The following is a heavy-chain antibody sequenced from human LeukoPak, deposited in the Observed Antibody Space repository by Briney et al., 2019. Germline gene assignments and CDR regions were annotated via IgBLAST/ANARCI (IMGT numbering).Heavy chain of an antibody. J-gene: IGHJ3*02. V-gene: IGHV4-34*01. D-gene: IGHD2-15*01. CDR2: IIHIGST. CDR3: ARGPARRLGYCSGGSCYVRGAFDI. Sequence: SETLSLTWAVYGGSFSVYYCGWIRQPARKWLEWLGEIIHIGSTNYNPSLKSRVTISVDTSKNQFSLKLSSVTAADTAVYYCARGPARRLGYCSGGSCYVRGAFDIWGQGTMVTVSS. CDR1: GGSFSVYY.